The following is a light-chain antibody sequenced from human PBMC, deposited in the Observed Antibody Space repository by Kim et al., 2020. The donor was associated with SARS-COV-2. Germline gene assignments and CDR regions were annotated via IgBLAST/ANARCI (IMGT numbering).Light chain of an antibody. J-gene: IGKJ1*01. CDR1: QTIRTS. V-gene: IGKV1-39*01. CDR3: QQSYTTLRT. Sequence: ASVGDRVTITCRAGQTIRTSLKWYQQKPGKAPKLLIYAASTLHSVVPSRFIGSGSGTDFTLTIISLQPEDFATYYCQQSYTTLRTFGQGTKVEIK. CDR2: AAS.